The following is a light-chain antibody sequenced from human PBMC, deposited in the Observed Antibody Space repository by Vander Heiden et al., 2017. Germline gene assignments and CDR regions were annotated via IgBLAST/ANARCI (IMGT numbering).Light chain of an antibody. V-gene: IGLV3-9*01. J-gene: IGLJ1*01. CDR3: QVWDTSTFV. Sequence: YELTQPLSVSVALGQTARITCGGNNIGRKKVHWYQQKPGQAPVLVIYSNENRPSGIPERFSGSISGNTATLTITRGQAGDEADYYCQVWDTSTFVFGTGTKVTVL. CDR2: SNE. CDR1: NIGRKK.